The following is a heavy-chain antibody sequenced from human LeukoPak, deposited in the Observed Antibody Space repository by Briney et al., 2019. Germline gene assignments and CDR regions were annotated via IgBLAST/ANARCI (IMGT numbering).Heavy chain of an antibody. V-gene: IGHV3-53*04. CDR3: ARGGTPGYSSGRIDY. CDR1: GFTVSSNY. Sequence: GGSLRLSCVASGFTVSSNYMSWVRRAPGKGLEWVSVIYSAGNTYYADSVKGRFTISRHNSKSTLYLQMNSLRVEDTAVYYCARGGTPGYSSGRIDYWGQGTLVTVSS. CDR2: IYSAGNT. D-gene: IGHD6-19*01. J-gene: IGHJ4*02.